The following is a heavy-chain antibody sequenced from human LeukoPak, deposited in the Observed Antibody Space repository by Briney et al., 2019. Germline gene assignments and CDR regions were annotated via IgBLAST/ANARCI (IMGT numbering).Heavy chain of an antibody. J-gene: IGHJ5*02. CDR3: ARLEQWLATGQGGWFDP. D-gene: IGHD6-19*01. V-gene: IGHV4-59*08. Sequence: SETLSLTCTVSGGSISSYYWSWIRRPPGKGLEWIGYIYYSGSTNYNPSLKSRVTISVDTSKNQFSLKLSSVTAADTAVYYCARLEQWLATGQGGWFDPWGQGTLVTVSS. CDR1: GGSISSYY. CDR2: IYYSGST.